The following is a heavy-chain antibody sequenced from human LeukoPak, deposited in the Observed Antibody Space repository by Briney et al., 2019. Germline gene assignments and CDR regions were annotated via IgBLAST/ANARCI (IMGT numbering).Heavy chain of an antibody. CDR1: GFTFSSYG. J-gene: IGHJ4*02. CDR2: IRYDGSNK. V-gene: IGHV3-30*02. D-gene: IGHD3-9*01. Sequence: PGGSLRLSCAASGFTFSSYGMYWVRQAPGKGLEWVAFIRYDGSNKYYADSVKGRFTISRDNSKNTLYLQMNSLRAEDTAVYYCARALSDILTGYDLDYWGQGTLVTVSS. CDR3: ARALSDILTGYDLDY.